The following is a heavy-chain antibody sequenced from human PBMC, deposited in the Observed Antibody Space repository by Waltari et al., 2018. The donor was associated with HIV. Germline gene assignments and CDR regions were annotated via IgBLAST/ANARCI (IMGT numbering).Heavy chain of an antibody. J-gene: IGHJ3*02. CDR2: INHSGKT. V-gene: IGHV4-34*02. CDR3: VRRRWRTTMVFLVKGGVFDI. CDR1: GGAFHNFF. D-gene: IGHD2-8*01. Sequence: QVQLQQWGAGLMKPAETLSLNCAVYGGAFHNFFWSFVRLSPGKDFEWIGEINHSGKTDYNPSLKGRVSLSIDPSKKQFSLQLTSMSVADTAKYYCVRRRWRTTMVFLVKGGVFDIWGQGTEVTVSS.